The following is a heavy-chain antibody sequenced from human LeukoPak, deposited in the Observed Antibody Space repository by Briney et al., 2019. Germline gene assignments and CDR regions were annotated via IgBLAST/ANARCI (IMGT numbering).Heavy chain of an antibody. D-gene: IGHD4-17*01. CDR1: GGSISSGDYY. J-gene: IGHJ5*02. CDR3: ARGNDYGDFNWFDP. V-gene: IGHV4-30-4*01. Sequence: SQTLSLTCTVPGGSISSGDYYWSWIRQPPGKGLEWIGYIYYSGSTYYNPSLKSRVTISVDTSKNQFSLKLSSVTAADTAVYYCARGNDYGDFNWFDPWGQGTLVTVSS. CDR2: IYYSGST.